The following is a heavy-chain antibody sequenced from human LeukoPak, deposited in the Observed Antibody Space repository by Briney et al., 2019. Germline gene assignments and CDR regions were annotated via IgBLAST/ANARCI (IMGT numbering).Heavy chain of an antibody. Sequence: GGSLRLSCAASGFTFSSYAMSWVRQAPGKGLEWVSAISGSGGGTYYADSVKGRFTISRDTSKNTLYLQMNSLRAEDTAVYYCANAYYYDSSGYFPADYWGQGTLVTVSS. CDR2: ISGSGGGT. CDR3: ANAYYYDSSGYFPADY. D-gene: IGHD3-22*01. J-gene: IGHJ4*02. V-gene: IGHV3-23*01. CDR1: GFTFSSYA.